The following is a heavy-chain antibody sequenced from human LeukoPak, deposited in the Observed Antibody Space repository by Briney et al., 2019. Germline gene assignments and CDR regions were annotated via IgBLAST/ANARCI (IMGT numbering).Heavy chain of an antibody. CDR2: IKQDGSEK. V-gene: IGHV3-7*01. Sequence: GGSLRLSCAASGFTLRTYWMSWVRQAPGKGLEWVANIKQDGSEKYYVDSVKGRFTISRDNAKNSLYLQMNSLRAEDTAVYYCASPLGGYSYGSDAFDIWGQGTMVTVSS. CDR1: GFTLRTYW. CDR3: ASPLGGYSYGSDAFDI. J-gene: IGHJ3*02. D-gene: IGHD5-18*01.